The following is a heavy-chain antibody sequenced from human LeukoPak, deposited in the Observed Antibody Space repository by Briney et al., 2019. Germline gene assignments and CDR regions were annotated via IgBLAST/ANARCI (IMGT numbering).Heavy chain of an antibody. Sequence: PGGSLRLSCAASGFTSGDYAMSWFRQAPGKGLEWVGFIRSKAYGGTTEYAASVKGRFTISRDDSKSIAYLQMNSLKTEDTAVYYCTRAMVWFRELLSTELDYWGQGTLVTVSS. CDR3: TRAMVWFRELLSTELDY. D-gene: IGHD3-10*01. CDR1: GFTSGDYA. J-gene: IGHJ4*02. CDR2: IRSKAYGGTT. V-gene: IGHV3-49*03.